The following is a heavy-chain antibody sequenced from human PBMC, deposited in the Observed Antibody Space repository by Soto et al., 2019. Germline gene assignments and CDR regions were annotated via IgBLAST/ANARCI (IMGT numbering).Heavy chain of an antibody. D-gene: IGHD1-26*01. CDR3: VKNRGGGSYTTWSFAS. J-gene: IGHJ2*01. CDR1: GFTFSCCA. V-gene: IGHV3-23*01. Sequence: EVQLLDSGGGLVQPGGSLRLSCAASGFTFSCCAMSWVRQAPGKGLEWVSTIHGDGDYMQYTDSVKGRFTISRDNSRNTLYVQMDSLRGDDTAVYYCVKNRGGGSYTTWSFASWGRGTLVTVSS. CDR2: IHGDGDYM.